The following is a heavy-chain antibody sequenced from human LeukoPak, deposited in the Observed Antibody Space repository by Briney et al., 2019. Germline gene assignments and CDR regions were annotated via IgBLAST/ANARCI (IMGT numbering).Heavy chain of an antibody. J-gene: IGHJ6*03. CDR1: GFIFYDHG. CDR3: ARDIWNDGNYYMDV. CDR2: IWSGGSTG. Sequence: PGRSLRLSCEASGFIFYDHGMHWARQAPGKGLEWVALIWSGGSTGLYADSVKGRFTISRDTNTLYLQMNSLRAEDTAVYYCARDIWNDGNYYMDVWGKGTSVTVSS. V-gene: IGHV3-33*01. D-gene: IGHD1-1*01.